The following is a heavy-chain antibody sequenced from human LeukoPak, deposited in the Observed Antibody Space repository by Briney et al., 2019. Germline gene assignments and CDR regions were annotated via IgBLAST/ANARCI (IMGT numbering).Heavy chain of an antibody. CDR2: VIPIFGTA. V-gene: IGHV1-69*01. CDR1: GGTFSNYA. Sequence: SVKVSCKASGGTFSNYAITWVRQAPGQGLEWMGGVIPIFGTASYAQKFQGRVTITADESTSTAYMEVSSLRSEDTAVYYCATLSTNDYGDYWGQGTLVTVSS. CDR3: ATLSTNDYGDY. D-gene: IGHD2-8*01. J-gene: IGHJ4*02.